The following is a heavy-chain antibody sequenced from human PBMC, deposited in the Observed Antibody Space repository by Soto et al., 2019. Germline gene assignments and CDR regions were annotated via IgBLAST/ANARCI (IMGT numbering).Heavy chain of an antibody. CDR2: IYYGGST. D-gene: IGHD3-22*01. V-gene: IGHV4-31*02. Sequence: WTWIRQHPGKGLEWIGYIYYGGSTYYNPSLKSRVTISVDTSKNQFSLKLSSVTAADTAVYYCARDYHDSSGRFTFEYWGQGTLVTVSS. CDR3: ARDYHDSSGRFTFEY. J-gene: IGHJ4*02.